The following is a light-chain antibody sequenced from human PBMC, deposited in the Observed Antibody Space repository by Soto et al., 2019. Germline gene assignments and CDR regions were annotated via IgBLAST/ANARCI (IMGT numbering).Light chain of an antibody. CDR1: QGLSDY. V-gene: IGKV1-27*01. J-gene: IGKJ3*01. CDR2: AAS. CDR3: QKYNSAPQT. Sequence: DIQMTQSPSPLSAYVGDRVTITCRASQGLSDYLAWYQQKPGKVPKLLIYAASTLQSGVPSRFSGSGSGTDFTLTISSLQPEDVATYYCQKYNSAPQTFGPGTKVEIK.